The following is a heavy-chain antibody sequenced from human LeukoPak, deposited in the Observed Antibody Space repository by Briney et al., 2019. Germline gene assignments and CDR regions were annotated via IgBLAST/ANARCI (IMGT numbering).Heavy chain of an antibody. J-gene: IGHJ6*02. D-gene: IGHD6-13*01. V-gene: IGHV4-59*01. CDR1: GGSISGYY. Sequence: SETLSLTCTVFGGSISGYYWNWIRHVPGKGLEWIGFLHHSGSTDYNPSLQSRVTISVDTSKNQLSLKPRSVTAADTAVYYCAREGRPAAENTFYFYYGMDVWGQGTAVTVSS. CDR2: LHHSGST. CDR3: AREGRPAAENTFYFYYGMDV.